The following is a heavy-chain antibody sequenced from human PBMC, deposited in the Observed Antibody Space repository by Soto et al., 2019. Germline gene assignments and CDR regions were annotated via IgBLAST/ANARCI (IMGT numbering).Heavy chain of an antibody. V-gene: IGHV3-30-3*01. Sequence: HPGGSLRLSCAASGFTLTDYAIHWVRQPPGKGLEWVALVSYDGTNTYYADSVKGRFTISRGTSQITLFLQMDSLRPEDTAVYYCARDPPKYTSSSRRRYYYYGMAVWGQWPTVTGSS. CDR2: VSYDGTNT. D-gene: IGHD6-6*01. J-gene: IGHJ6*02. CDR1: GFTLTDYA. CDR3: ARDPPKYTSSSRRRYYYYGMAV.